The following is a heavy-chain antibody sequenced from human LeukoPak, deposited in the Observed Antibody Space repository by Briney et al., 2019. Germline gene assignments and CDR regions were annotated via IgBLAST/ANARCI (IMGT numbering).Heavy chain of an antibody. CDR3: ARLSSGWYLWPDNNWFDP. V-gene: IGHV4-59*08. J-gene: IGHJ5*02. D-gene: IGHD6-19*01. CDR1: GGSISSYY. CDR2: IYYSGST. Sequence: PSETLSLTCTVSGGSISSYYWSWIRQPPGKGLEWIGYIYYSGSTNYNPSLKSRVTISVDTFKSQFSLKLSSVTAADTAVYYCARLSSGWYLWPDNNWFDPWGQGTLVTVSS.